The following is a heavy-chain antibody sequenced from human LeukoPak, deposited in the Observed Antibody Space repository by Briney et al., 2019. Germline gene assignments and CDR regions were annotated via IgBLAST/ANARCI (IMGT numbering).Heavy chain of an antibody. D-gene: IGHD3-10*01. CDR3: TRDVGLDSGSYLGSLFDY. J-gene: IGHJ4*02. CDR2: IRSKAYGGTT. Sequence: GGSLRLSCTASGFTFGDYAMSWVRQAPGKGLEWVGFIRSKAYGGTTECAASVKGRFIISRDDSKSIAYLQMNSLKTEDTAVYYCTRDVGLDSGSYLGSLFDYWGQGTLVTVSS. V-gene: IGHV3-49*04. CDR1: GFTFGDYA.